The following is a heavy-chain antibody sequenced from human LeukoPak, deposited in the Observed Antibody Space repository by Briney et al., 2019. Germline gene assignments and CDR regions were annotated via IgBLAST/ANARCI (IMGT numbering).Heavy chain of an antibody. CDR2: ISSGGSTI. Sequence: SGGSQRLSCAASGFTFSSYAMNWVRQAPGKGLEWLSYISSGGSTIYYADSVKGRFTISRDNAKNSLFLQMNSLRAEDTAVYYCARDYYLDYWGQGTLVTVSS. V-gene: IGHV3-48*03. CDR1: GFTFSSYA. J-gene: IGHJ4*02. CDR3: ARDYYLDY.